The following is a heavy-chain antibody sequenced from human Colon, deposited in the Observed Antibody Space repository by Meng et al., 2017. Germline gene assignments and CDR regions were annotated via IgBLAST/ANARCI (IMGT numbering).Heavy chain of an antibody. CDR2: MNPKSGDT. CDR1: GYTFANYD. D-gene: IGHD3/OR15-3a*01. CDR3: ARISERMYRTGDP. Sequence: QVQLVHSGAELKKPGASVKVSFKTSGYTFANYDIKWVRQATGQGLEWMGWMNPKSGDTGYAQRFQGRITMTWDTSISTAYLELSGLTYEDTAIYYCARISERMYRTGDPWGQGTLVTVSS. J-gene: IGHJ5*01. V-gene: IGHV1-8*01.